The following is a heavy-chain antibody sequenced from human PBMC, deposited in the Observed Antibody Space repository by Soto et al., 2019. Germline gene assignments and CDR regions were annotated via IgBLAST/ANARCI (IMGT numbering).Heavy chain of an antibody. CDR2: IIPIFGTA. Sequence: SEKVSSTASGYTFTNYGLTWVRHAPGQGLEWMGWIIPIFGTANYAQKFRGRVTITADESTSTAYMELSSLRSEDSAVYYCARSPLGYCTNGVCFNWFDPWGQGTLVTV. CDR3: ARSPLGYCTNGVCFNWFDP. V-gene: IGHV1-69*13. CDR1: GYTFTNYG. J-gene: IGHJ5*02. D-gene: IGHD2-8*01.